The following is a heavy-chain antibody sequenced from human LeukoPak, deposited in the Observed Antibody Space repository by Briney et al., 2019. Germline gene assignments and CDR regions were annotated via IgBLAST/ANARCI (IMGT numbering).Heavy chain of an antibody. CDR1: GFTFSSYA. CDR2: ISGSGGST. J-gene: IGHJ4*02. D-gene: IGHD3-22*01. V-gene: IGHV3-23*01. Sequence: GGSLRLSCAASGFTFSSYAMSWVRRAPGKGLEWVSAISGSGGSTYYADSVKGRFTISRDNSKNTLYLQMNSLRAEDTAVYYCAKEGVDSSGYPHYFDYWGQGTLVTVSS. CDR3: AKEGVDSSGYPHYFDY.